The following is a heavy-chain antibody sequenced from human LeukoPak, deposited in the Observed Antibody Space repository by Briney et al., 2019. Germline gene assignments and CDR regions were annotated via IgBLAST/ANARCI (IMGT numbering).Heavy chain of an antibody. D-gene: IGHD2-15*01. V-gene: IGHV3-30*02. CDR3: AKDRWSAFDI. CDR1: GFIFSNFA. Sequence: GGSLRLSCAASGFIFSNFAMHWVRQAPGKGLEWVTFIRYDGSDKYYVDSVKGRFTISRDNSKNTLYLQMNRLRAEDTAVYYCAKDRWSAFDIWGQGTMVTVSS. CDR2: IRYDGSDK. J-gene: IGHJ3*02.